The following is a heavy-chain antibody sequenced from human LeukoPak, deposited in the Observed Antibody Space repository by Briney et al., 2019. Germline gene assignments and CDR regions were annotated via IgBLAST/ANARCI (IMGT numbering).Heavy chain of an antibody. CDR3: AIGPHKHLGPYSSAWDGGDY. V-gene: IGHV3-30*03. CDR2: ISCEGSYK. D-gene: IGHD6-19*01. CDR1: GFIFSSHD. J-gene: IGHJ4*02. Sequence: GGSLRLFCGASGFIFSSHDMLGARRAPEKAGEGVRIISCEGSYKYYVDSVKGPFTISRDNSKNTLYLQMASLTPEDTAIYYCAIGPHKHLGPYSSAWDGGDYWGQGTLVIVSS.